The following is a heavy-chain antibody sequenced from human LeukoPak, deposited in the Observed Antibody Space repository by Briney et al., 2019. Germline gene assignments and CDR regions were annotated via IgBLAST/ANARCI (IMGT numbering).Heavy chain of an antibody. Sequence: GASVPDSFLASGYIFTGYYMHWVRQAPGQGRAWMGWINPNSGGTNYAQKFQGRVTMTRDTSISTAYMELSRLRSDDTAVYYCAIFRGDYREGWFDPWGQGTLVTVSS. D-gene: IGHD4-11*01. CDR2: INPNSGGT. V-gene: IGHV1-2*02. CDR1: GYIFTGYY. J-gene: IGHJ5*02. CDR3: AIFRGDYREGWFDP.